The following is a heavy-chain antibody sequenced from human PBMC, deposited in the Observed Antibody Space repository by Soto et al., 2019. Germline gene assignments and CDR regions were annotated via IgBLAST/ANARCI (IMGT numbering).Heavy chain of an antibody. Sequence: PSETLSLTCTVSGGSISSTIYCWGWIRQPPGMGLEWIGRIYHNGGTNYNPSLQSRVSISVDTSKSQFSLKLTSVTAADTAVYYCAREAYGYYGSGSQTTFSDYWGQGTLVTVSS. D-gene: IGHD3-10*01. CDR3: AREAYGYYGSGSQTTFSDY. CDR2: IYHNGGT. J-gene: IGHJ4*02. CDR1: GGSISSTIYC. V-gene: IGHV4-39*02.